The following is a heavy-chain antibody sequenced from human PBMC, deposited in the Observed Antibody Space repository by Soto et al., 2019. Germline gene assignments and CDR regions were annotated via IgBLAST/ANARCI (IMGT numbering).Heavy chain of an antibody. CDR3: ARGDLGAAGSYYYYYYMDV. Sequence: ASVKVSCKASGYTFTSYDINWVRQATGQGLEWMGWMNPNSGNTGYAQKFQGRVTMTRNTSISTAYMELSSLRSEDTAVYYCARGDLGAAGSYYYYYYMDVWGKGTTVTVSS. CDR1: GYTFTSYD. D-gene: IGHD6-13*01. V-gene: IGHV1-8*01. J-gene: IGHJ6*03. CDR2: MNPNSGNT.